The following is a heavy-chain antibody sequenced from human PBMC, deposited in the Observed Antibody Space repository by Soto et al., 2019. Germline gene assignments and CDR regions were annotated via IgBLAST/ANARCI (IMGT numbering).Heavy chain of an antibody. CDR1: GGTFSSSA. J-gene: IGHJ6*02. V-gene: IGHV1-69*12. CDR2: IMPIFRTA. CDR3: AGYNDRQQLGGNYFYIIDV. Sequence: QVQLVQSGAEVKKPGSSVKVSCKASGGTFSSSAFSWVRQAPGQGLEWMGGIMPIFRTADYAQKFQGRVTINADEATSTAYRALSSLKSEDTDVYYCAGYNDRQQLGGNYFYIIDVWGQGTTVTVSS. D-gene: IGHD1-20*01.